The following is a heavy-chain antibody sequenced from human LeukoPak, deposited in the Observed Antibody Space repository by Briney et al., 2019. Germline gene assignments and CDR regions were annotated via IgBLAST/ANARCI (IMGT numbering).Heavy chain of an antibody. CDR2: INPSGGNT. Sequence: GASVKVSCKTSGYRFTNNYMHWVRQAPGQGLEWMGIINPSGGNTDYAQKFQGRITMTRDTSTSTVYMKLSSLRSEDTAVYFCARDQGLTGYFDYWGQGTLVTVSS. J-gene: IGHJ4*02. D-gene: IGHD3-9*01. CDR3: ARDQGLTGYFDY. CDR1: GYRFTNNY. V-gene: IGHV1-46*01.